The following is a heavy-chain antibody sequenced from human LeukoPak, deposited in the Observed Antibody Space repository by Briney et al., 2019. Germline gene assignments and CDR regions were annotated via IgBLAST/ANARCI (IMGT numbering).Heavy chain of an antibody. CDR1: VFTFSSHR. D-gene: IGHD3-10*01. V-gene: IGHV3-74*01. Sequence: GGALRLSCGASVFTFSSHRMQWGRQAPGKGVVWVSRINRDGRTITYEDSVNGRFPISRDNTKNKLYLQMNSLRAEDTAVYYWARDYTYGFDQWGQGTLVTVSS. J-gene: IGHJ4*02. CDR2: INRDGRTI. CDR3: ARDYTYGFDQ.